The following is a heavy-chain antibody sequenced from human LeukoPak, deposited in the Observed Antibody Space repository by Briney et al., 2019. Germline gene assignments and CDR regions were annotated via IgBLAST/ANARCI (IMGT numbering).Heavy chain of an antibody. CDR3: ARADVYIVATIATDAFDI. CDR2: INSDGSST. J-gene: IGHJ3*02. D-gene: IGHD5-12*01. CDR1: GFTLSSYW. Sequence: GGSLRLSCAASGFTLSSYWMHWVRQAPGKGLVWVSRINSDGSSTSYADSVKGRFTISRDNAKNTLYLQMNSLRAEDTAVYYYARADVYIVATIATDAFDIWGQGTMVTVSS. V-gene: IGHV3-74*01.